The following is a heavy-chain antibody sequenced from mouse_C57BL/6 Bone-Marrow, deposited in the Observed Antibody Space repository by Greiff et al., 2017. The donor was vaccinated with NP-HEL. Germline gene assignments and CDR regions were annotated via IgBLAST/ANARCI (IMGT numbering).Heavy chain of an antibody. CDR1: GYTFTSYW. D-gene: IGHD1-1*01. CDR2: IYPSDSET. Sequence: QVQLQQPGAELVRPGSSVKLSCKASGYTFTSYWMDWVKQRPGQGLEWIGNIYPSDSETHYNQKFKDKATLTVDKSSSTAYMQLSSLTSEDSAVYYCARRPIGDGSSYGWYFDVWGTGTTVTVSS. CDR3: ARRPIGDGSSYGWYFDV. J-gene: IGHJ1*03. V-gene: IGHV1-61*01.